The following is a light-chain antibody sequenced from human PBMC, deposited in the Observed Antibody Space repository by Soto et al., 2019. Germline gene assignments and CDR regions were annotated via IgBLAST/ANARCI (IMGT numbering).Light chain of an antibody. J-gene: IGLJ1*01. Sequence: LTQPASVSGSPGQSITISCTGTISDVSGYNFVSWYQQYPGEAHKLMIYDVSNRPSGVSNRFSGSKSGNTASLTISGLQAEDEADYYCSSYTSSNTYVFGTGTKVTVL. CDR3: SSYTSSNTYV. CDR1: ISDVSGYNF. CDR2: DVS. V-gene: IGLV2-14*03.